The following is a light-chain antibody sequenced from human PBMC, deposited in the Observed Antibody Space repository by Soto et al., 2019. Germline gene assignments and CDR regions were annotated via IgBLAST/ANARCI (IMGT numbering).Light chain of an antibody. CDR2: DAS. CDR3: EQYGSSSWT. V-gene: IGKV3-11*01. CDR1: QTVSNY. J-gene: IGKJ1*01. Sequence: EIVLTPSPATLSLSPGERATLSCRVSQTVSNYLAWYQQKPGQAPRLLIYDASNRATGVPARFSGSGSGTDFTLTISRLAPEDFAVYYCEQYGSSSWTFGQGTKVDI.